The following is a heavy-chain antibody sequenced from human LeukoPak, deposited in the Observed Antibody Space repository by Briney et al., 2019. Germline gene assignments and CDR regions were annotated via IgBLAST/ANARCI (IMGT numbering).Heavy chain of an antibody. Sequence: ASVKVSCKASGYTFTGYYMHWVRQAPGQGLEWMGWINPNSGSTNYAQKFQGRVTMTRDTSISTAYMELSRLRSDDTAVYYCARDATCSGGSCYNSVFDYWGQGTLVTVSS. J-gene: IGHJ4*02. CDR2: INPNSGST. CDR1: GYTFTGYY. CDR3: ARDATCSGGSCYNSVFDY. V-gene: IGHV1-2*02. D-gene: IGHD2-15*01.